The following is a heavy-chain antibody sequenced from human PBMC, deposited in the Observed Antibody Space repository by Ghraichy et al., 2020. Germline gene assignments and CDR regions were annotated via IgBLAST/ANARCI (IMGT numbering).Heavy chain of an antibody. CDR2: ISAYNGNT. Sequence: ASVKVSCKASGYTFTSYGISWVRQAPGQGLEWMGWISAYNGNTNYAQKLQGRVTMTTDTSTSTAYMELRSLRSDDTAVYYCARCCHDYVWGSYLPGDYWGQGTLVTVSS. J-gene: IGHJ4*02. CDR3: ARCCHDYVWGSYLPGDY. V-gene: IGHV1-18*04. D-gene: IGHD3-16*01. CDR1: GYTFTSYG.